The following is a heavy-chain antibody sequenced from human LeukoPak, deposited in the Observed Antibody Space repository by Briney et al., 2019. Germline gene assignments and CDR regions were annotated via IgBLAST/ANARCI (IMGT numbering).Heavy chain of an antibody. D-gene: IGHD6-6*01. CDR1: RFTFSNYS. Sequence: GGSLRLSCAASRFTFSNYSMNWVRQAPGKGLEWVSYISSSSSTIYYADSVKGRFTISRDNAKNSLYLQMNSLRAEDTAVYYCAREPPGYYSSPSGDAFDIWGQGTMVTVSS. CDR3: AREPPGYYSSPSGDAFDI. CDR2: ISSSSSTI. J-gene: IGHJ3*02. V-gene: IGHV3-48*01.